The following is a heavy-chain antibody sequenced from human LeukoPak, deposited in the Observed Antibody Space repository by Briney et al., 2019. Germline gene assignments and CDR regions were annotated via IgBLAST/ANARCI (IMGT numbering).Heavy chain of an antibody. Sequence: GGSLRLSCAASGFTFSSYWMHWVRQGPGKGLVWVSRIKSDGSSTSYADSVKGRFTISRDNAKNTLYLQMNSLRDEDTAVYYCARESGYHGSGFDPWGQGTLVTVSS. CDR1: GFTFSSYW. CDR3: ARESGYHGSGFDP. D-gene: IGHD3-10*01. J-gene: IGHJ5*02. V-gene: IGHV3-74*01. CDR2: IKSDGSST.